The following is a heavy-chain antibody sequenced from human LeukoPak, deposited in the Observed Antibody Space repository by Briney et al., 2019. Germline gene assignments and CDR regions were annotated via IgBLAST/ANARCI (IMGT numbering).Heavy chain of an antibody. V-gene: IGHV3-21*04. Sequence: GGSLRLSCAASGFTFSIYSMNWVRQAPGKGLEWVSSISDSGSYIYYADSVRGRFTISRDNSKNTVYLQMNSLRPEDTAVYYCARGDDYGGAWYYFDFWGLGTVVTVSS. CDR2: ISDSGSYI. D-gene: IGHD4-23*01. J-gene: IGHJ4*02. CDR3: ARGDDYGGAWYYFDF. CDR1: GFTFSIYS.